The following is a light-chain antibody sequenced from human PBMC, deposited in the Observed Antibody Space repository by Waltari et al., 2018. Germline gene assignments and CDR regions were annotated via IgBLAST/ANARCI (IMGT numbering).Light chain of an antibody. V-gene: IGKV3-15*01. CDR3: QQYNNWPLT. CDR2: GAS. Sequence: EIVMTQSPATLSVSPGERATLSCRASQSVSSNLAWYQQKPGQAPRLLIYGASTRATGIPARFSGSGSGTEFTLNISSMQSEDFAVYYCQQYNNWPLTFGGGTKVGIK. J-gene: IGKJ4*01. CDR1: QSVSSN.